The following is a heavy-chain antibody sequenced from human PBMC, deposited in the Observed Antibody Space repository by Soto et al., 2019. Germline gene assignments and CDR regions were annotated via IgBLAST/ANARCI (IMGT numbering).Heavy chain of an antibody. CDR3: VQESSGFAADPDAYHV. J-gene: IGHJ3*01. CDR1: GFTFSTYW. V-gene: IGHV3-74*01. CDR2: INSDGTRT. Sequence: EVQLVESGGGLVQPGGSLRLSCTASGFTFSTYWMHWVRQAPGKGLVWVSRINSDGTRTNYADSVKGRFTISRDNGKNTLFLQMSRLRAEDTAVYYCVQESSGFAADPDAYHVWGQGTKVTVSS. D-gene: IGHD3-10*01.